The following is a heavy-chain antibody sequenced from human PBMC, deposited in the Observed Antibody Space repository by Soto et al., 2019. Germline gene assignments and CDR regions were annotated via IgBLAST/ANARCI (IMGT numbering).Heavy chain of an antibody. CDR2: IYSGGST. CDR3: AKGVPGIAVAGTGYFQH. V-gene: IGHV3-53*01. J-gene: IGHJ1*01. Sequence: GGSLRLSCAASGFTFSTYNMSCVRQAPGKGLEWVSVIYSGGSTYYADSVKGRFTISRHNSKNTLYLQMNSLRAEDTAVYYCAKGVPGIAVAGTGYFQHWGQGTLVTVSS. D-gene: IGHD6-19*01. CDR1: GFTFSTYN.